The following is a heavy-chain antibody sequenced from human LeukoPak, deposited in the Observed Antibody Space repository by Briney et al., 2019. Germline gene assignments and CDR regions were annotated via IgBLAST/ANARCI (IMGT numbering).Heavy chain of an antibody. V-gene: IGHV3-23*01. CDR1: GFTFSSYA. D-gene: IGHD4-17*01. CDR3: AKGPSTVTNWFDP. Sequence: QPGGSLRLSCAASGFTFSSYAMSWVRQAPGKGLEWVSGISGGGGTTFYADSVKGRFTISRDNSKNTLYLQMNSLRAEDTAVYYCAKGPSTVTNWFDPWGQGTLVTVSS. CDR2: ISGGGGTT. J-gene: IGHJ5*02.